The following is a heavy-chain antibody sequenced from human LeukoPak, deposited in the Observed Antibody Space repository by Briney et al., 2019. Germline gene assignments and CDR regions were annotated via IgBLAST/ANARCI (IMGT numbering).Heavy chain of an antibody. CDR3: ARDRYYGSGRSYYYYGMDV. CDR1: GFTFSDYY. V-gene: IGHV3-11*01. J-gene: IGHJ6*02. D-gene: IGHD3-10*01. CDR2: ISSSGSTI. Sequence: PGGSLRLSCAASGFTFSDYYMSWIRQAPGKGLEWVSYISSSGSTIYYADSVKGRFTISRDNAKNSLYLQMNSLRAEDTAAYYCARDRYYGSGRSYYYYGMDVWGQGTTVTVSS.